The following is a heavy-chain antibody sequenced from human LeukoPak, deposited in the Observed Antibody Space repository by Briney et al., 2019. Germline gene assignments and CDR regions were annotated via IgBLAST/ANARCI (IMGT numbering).Heavy chain of an antibody. V-gene: IGHV1-2*02. D-gene: IGHD6-13*01. CDR1: GYTFTGYY. CDR2: INPNSGGT. J-gene: IGHJ6*03. Sequence: ASVKVSCKASGYTFTGYYMHWVRQAPGQGLEGMGWINPNSGGTNYAQKFQGRVTMTRDTSISTAYMELSRLRSDDTAVYYCARAMQQLVPGDYYYYYMDVWGKGTTVTVSS. CDR3: ARAMQQLVPGDYYYYYMDV.